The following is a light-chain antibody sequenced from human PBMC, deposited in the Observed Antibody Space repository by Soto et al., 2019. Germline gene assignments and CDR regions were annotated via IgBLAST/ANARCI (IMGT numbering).Light chain of an antibody. J-gene: IGLJ2*01. CDR3: SSYAGSNNLV. Sequence: QSALTQPPSASGSPGQSVTISCTGTSSDVGGYHYVSWYQQHPGKAPKLMIHEVTKRPSGVPDRFSGSKSGNTASLTVSGPQGEDEADYYCSSYAGSNNLVFSGGTKLTVL. CDR1: SSDVGGYHY. V-gene: IGLV2-8*01. CDR2: EVT.